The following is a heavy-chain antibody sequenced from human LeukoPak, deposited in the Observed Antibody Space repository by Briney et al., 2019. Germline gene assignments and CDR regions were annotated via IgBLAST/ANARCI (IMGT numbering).Heavy chain of an antibody. J-gene: IGHJ4*02. CDR3: AKDESSRFDY. Sequence: PGRSLRLSCAASGFTFSNYGMHWVRQAPGKGLEWVAVISYDGSNKYYADSVKGRFTISRDNSKNTLYLQMNSLRAEDTAVYYCAKDESSRFDYWGQGTLVTVSS. CDR1: GFTFSNYG. CDR2: ISYDGSNK. V-gene: IGHV3-30*18. D-gene: IGHD6-13*01.